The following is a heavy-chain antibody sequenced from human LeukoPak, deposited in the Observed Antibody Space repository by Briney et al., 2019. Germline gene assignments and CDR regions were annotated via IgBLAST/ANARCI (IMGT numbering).Heavy chain of an antibody. CDR3: ARTYYYDSSAPLAFDI. D-gene: IGHD3-22*01. Sequence: PVKVSCEASGGTFSSYATSWGRQAPGQGLEWRVGITPIFGKTNYAQKFQGRVTITTDECTSTAYMELSSLRSEDTAVYYCARTYYYDSSAPLAFDIWGQGTMVTVSS. CDR2: ITPIFGKT. CDR1: GGTFSSYA. V-gene: IGHV1-69*05. J-gene: IGHJ3*02.